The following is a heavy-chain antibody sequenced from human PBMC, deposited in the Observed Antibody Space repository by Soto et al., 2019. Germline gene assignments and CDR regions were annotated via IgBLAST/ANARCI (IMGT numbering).Heavy chain of an antibody. CDR3: ARERYQVLSDGMDV. J-gene: IGHJ6*02. CDR1: GFTFSDYY. V-gene: IGHV1-2*02. Sequence: VKVSCKASGFTFSDYYMHWVREAPGQGLEWMGWLNPKSGGTTYAQKFQGRLTLSRDTSINTAYMELSRLSIDDTALYYCARERYQVLSDGMDVWGQGTTVTVSS. D-gene: IGHD2-2*01. CDR2: LNPKSGGT.